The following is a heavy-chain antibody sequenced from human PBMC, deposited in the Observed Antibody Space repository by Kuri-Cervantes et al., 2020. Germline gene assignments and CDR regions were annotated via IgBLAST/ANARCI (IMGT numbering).Heavy chain of an antibody. CDR3: ARDHPQVITMIVVDYYYYYGMDV. CDR1: GGTFSSYA. V-gene: IGHV1-69*13. CDR2: IIPIFGTA. D-gene: IGHD3-22*01. Sequence: SVKVSCKASGGTFSSYAISWVRQAPGQGLEWMGGIIPIFGTANYAQKFQGRVTITADESTSTAYMELSSLRSEDTAVYYCARDHPQVITMIVVDYYYYYGMDVWGQGTTVTVSS. J-gene: IGHJ6*02.